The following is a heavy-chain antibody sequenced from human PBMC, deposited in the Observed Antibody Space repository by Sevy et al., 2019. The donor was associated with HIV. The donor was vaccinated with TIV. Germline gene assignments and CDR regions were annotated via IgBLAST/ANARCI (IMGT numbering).Heavy chain of an antibody. CDR3: ARAVVVVPASSHYYYGMDV. CDR1: GGSFSGYY. V-gene: IGHV4-34*01. J-gene: IGHJ6*02. CDR2: INHSGST. Sequence: SETLSLTCAVYGGSFSGYYWSCIRQPPGKGLEWIGEINHSGSTNYNPSLKSRVTISVDTSKNQFSLKLSSVTAADTAEYHCARAVVVVPASSHYYYGMDVWGQGTKVAVSS. D-gene: IGHD2-2*01.